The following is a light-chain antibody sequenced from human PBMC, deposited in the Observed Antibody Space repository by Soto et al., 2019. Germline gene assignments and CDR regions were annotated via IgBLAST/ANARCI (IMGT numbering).Light chain of an antibody. CDR1: QSISTY. CDR2: AAS. Sequence: DIHMTQSPSSLSASVGDRVTITCRASQSISTYLNWYQQKLGRAPELLIYAASSLQSGVPSSFSGSGSGTDFTLTISSLQPEDFATYYCQLGPKLPYMFGHGTKLEI. V-gene: IGKV1-39*01. J-gene: IGKJ2*01. CDR3: QLGPKLPYM.